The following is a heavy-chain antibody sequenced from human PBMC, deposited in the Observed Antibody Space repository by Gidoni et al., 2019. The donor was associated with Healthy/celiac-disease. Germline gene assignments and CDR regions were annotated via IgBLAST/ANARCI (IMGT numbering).Heavy chain of an antibody. J-gene: IGHJ4*02. Sequence: EVQLVESGGGLVQPGGSLSLSCSASGFTFSRYAMHWVRQAPGKGLEYVSAISSNGGSTYYADSVKGRFTISRDNSKNTLYLQMSSLRAEDTAVYYCVKRGPYGDYGYFDYWGQGTLVTVSS. CDR1: GFTFSRYA. V-gene: IGHV3-64D*06. CDR3: VKRGPYGDYGYFDY. CDR2: ISSNGGST. D-gene: IGHD4-17*01.